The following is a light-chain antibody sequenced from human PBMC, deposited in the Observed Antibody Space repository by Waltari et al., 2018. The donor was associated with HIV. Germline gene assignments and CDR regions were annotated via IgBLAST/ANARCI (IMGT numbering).Light chain of an antibody. V-gene: IGLV2-14*03. CDR1: NEDVGAYNY. CDR2: EVP. CDR3: SSWTTSTTRV. J-gene: IGLJ3*02. Sequence: QSALTQPASVSGSPGQSITISCTGTNEDVGAYNYVYWYQQHPGKDPKLIIYEVPNRPSGCSARFSGSKSGNTASLTISGLQAEDEADYHCSSWTTSTTRVFGGGTKVTVL.